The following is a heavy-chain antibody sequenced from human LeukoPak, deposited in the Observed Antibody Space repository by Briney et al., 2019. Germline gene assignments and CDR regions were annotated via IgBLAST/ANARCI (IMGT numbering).Heavy chain of an antibody. CDR3: ARHPGGNSAFRFDY. V-gene: IGHV4-61*05. J-gene: IGHJ4*02. Sequence: SETQSLTCSVSGASISSSSYFWSWIRQPPGKGLEWIGYVYYSGDTNYNPSLKSRVTTSGDTSKNQFSVRMSSLTAADTAVYYCARHPGGNSAFRFDYWGQGILVTVSS. CDR1: GASISSSSYF. CDR2: VYYSGDT. D-gene: IGHD4-23*01.